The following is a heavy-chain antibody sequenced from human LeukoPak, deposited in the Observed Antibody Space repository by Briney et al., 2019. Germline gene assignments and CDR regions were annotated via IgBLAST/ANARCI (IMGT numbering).Heavy chain of an antibody. CDR3: ARGGYSSGLDY. Sequence: GGSLRLSCVASDFGSHHMHRVRQAPGKGLVWVSRVSADGIGTAYADSVKGRLTISRDNAKNTVYLQMNSPRAEDTAVYYCARGGYSSGLDYWGQGTLVTVSS. V-gene: IGHV3-74*01. J-gene: IGHJ4*02. CDR2: VSADGIGT. CDR1: DFGSHH. D-gene: IGHD6-19*01.